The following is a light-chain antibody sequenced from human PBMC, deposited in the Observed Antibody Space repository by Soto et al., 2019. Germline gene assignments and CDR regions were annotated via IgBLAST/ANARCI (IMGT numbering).Light chain of an antibody. CDR2: DVS. CDR3: CSYAGSYTFVV. Sequence: QSVLTQPRSVSGSPGQSVTISCTGTSSDVGGYNSVSWYQQHPGKAPKLIIYDVSKRPSGVPDRFSGSKSGNTASLTISGLQAEDEADYYCCSYAGSYTFVVFGGGTKLTAL. V-gene: IGLV2-11*01. J-gene: IGLJ2*01. CDR1: SSDVGGYNS.